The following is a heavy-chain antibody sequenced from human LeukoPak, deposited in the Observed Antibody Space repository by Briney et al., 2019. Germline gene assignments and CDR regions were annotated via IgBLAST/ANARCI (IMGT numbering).Heavy chain of an antibody. CDR1: GYSFTTYC. Sequence: GESLKISCKGSGYSFTTYCIGWLRKTPGKDLKWMGITFPGDSDTRYTPSFQGQVTISADRSISTAYLQWSSLKASDTAMYYCARRVKSSLNTLACYFYFGAQGTVVTVS. J-gene: IGHJ4*02. V-gene: IGHV5-51*01. CDR2: TFPGDSDT. CDR3: ARRVKSSLNTLACYFYF. D-gene: IGHD6-6*01.